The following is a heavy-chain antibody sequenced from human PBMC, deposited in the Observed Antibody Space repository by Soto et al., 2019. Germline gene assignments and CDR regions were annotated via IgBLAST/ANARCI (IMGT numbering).Heavy chain of an antibody. CDR1: GGSLSGYY. V-gene: IGHV4-34*01. Sequence: SETLSLTCAVYGGSLSGYYGNWIRQSPGKGLEWIGEINYSGSTNYNPSIKSRVTISIDTSKNQFSLKLSSVTAAYTAVYYCARTRNLDVWGQGTTVTVSS. CDR2: INYSGST. D-gene: IGHD1-1*01. J-gene: IGHJ6*02. CDR3: ARTRNLDV.